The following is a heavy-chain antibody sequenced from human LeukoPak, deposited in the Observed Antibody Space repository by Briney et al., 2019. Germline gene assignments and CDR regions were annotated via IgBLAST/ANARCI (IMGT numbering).Heavy chain of an antibody. D-gene: IGHD3-10*01. J-gene: IGHJ4*02. CDR3: ARDLAVGSGSYTFDY. CDR2: ISYDGSNK. Sequence: PGGSLRLSCAASGFTFSSYAMHWVRQAPGKGLEWVAVISYDGSNKYYADSVKGRFTISRDNSKNTLYLQMGSLRAEDMAVYYCARDLAVGSGSYTFDYWGQGTLVTVSS. V-gene: IGHV3-30*14. CDR1: GFTFSSYA.